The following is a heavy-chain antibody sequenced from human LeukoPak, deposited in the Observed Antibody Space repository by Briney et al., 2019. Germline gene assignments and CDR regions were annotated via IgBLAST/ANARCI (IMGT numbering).Heavy chain of an antibody. V-gene: IGHV4-39*01. CDR1: GGSISSSSYY. CDR3: ARWLYDFRSSSTGYFDY. Sequence: MSSETLSLTCTVSGGSISSSSYYWGWIRQPPGKGLEWIRSIYYSGSTYYNPSLKSRVTISVDTSKNQFSLKLGSATAADTAVYYCARWLYDFRSSSTGYFDYWGQGTLVTVSS. CDR2: IYYSGST. J-gene: IGHJ4*02. D-gene: IGHD3-3*01.